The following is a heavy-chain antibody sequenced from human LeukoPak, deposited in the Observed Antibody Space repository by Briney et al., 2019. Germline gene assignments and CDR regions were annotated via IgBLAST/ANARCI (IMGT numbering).Heavy chain of an antibody. CDR3: ARDGLGYCSGGSCYRAYYFDY. V-gene: IGHV1-3*01. CDR2: INAGNGNT. D-gene: IGHD2-15*01. J-gene: IGHJ4*02. Sequence: GASVKVSCKASGYTFTSYAMHWVRQAPGQRLEWMGWINAGNGNTKYSQKFQGRVTITADESTSTAYMELSSLRSEDTAVYYCARDGLGYCSGGSCYRAYYFDYWGQGTLVTVSS. CDR1: GYTFTSYA.